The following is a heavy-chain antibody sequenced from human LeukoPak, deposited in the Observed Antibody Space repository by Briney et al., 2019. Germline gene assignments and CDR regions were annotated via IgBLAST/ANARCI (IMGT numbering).Heavy chain of an antibody. CDR2: IYITGST. CDR1: GGSISGYY. CDR3: AREWVYHYMDV. Sequence: SETLSLTCTVSGGSISGYYWSWLRQPAGKGLEWLGRIYITGSTNYNPSLKSRVTMSVDTSKNQFSLKLSSVTAADTAVYYCAREWVYHYMDVWGKGTTVTVSS. J-gene: IGHJ6*03. D-gene: IGHD1-26*01. V-gene: IGHV4-4*07.